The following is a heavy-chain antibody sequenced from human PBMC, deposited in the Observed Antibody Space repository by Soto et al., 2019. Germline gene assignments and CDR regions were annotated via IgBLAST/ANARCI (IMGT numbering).Heavy chain of an antibody. Sequence: QVQLQESGPRLVKPLQTLSLTCTVSGGSISSGDYYWSWIRQAPGQGLEWIGYIYYSGSTYYNPSHKSRVYISVDTSKTQFSLKLSSVTAADTAMYYCARALHDFGDYGFDDWGQGTLVTVSS. CDR2: IYYSGST. V-gene: IGHV4-30-4*01. D-gene: IGHD4-17*01. J-gene: IGHJ4*02. CDR1: GGSISSGDYY. CDR3: ARALHDFGDYGFDD.